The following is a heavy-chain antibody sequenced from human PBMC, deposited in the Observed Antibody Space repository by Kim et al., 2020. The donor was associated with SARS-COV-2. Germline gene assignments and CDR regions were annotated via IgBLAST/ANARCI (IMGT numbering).Heavy chain of an antibody. D-gene: IGHD4-17*01. V-gene: IGHV3-48*02. Sequence: GGSLRLSCAASGFTFSTYSMNWVRQAPGKGLEWLSYISGSSRSIYYSDSVKGRFTVSRDNAENSLYLQMSSLRDEDTAVYYCARSYGDYTNYYYYGLDVWGQGTTVTVSS. CDR3: ARSYGDYTNYYYYGLDV. CDR2: ISGSSRSI. J-gene: IGHJ6*02. CDR1: GFTFSTYS.